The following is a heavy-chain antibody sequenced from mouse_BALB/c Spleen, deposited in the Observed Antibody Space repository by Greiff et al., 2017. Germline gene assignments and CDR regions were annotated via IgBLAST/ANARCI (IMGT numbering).Heavy chain of an antibody. CDR3: ARGENYYGSSYRAWFAY. CDR2: ISYSGST. D-gene: IGHD1-1*01. CDR1: GYSITSDYA. V-gene: IGHV3-2*02. J-gene: IGHJ3*01. Sequence: DVKLVESGPGLVKPSQSLSLTCTVTGYSITSDYAWNWIRQFPGNTLEWMGYISYSGSTSYNPSLKSRISITRDTSKNQFFLQLNSVTTEDTATYYCARGENYYGSSYRAWFAYWGQGTLVTVSA.